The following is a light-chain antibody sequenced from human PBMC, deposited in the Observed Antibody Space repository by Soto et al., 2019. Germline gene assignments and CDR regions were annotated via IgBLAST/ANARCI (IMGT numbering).Light chain of an antibody. J-gene: IGKJ2*01. CDR1: QSVSGSY. V-gene: IGKV3-20*01. CDR3: QQYGSSAFT. CDR2: GAS. Sequence: EIVLTQSPGTLSLSPGERATLSCRASQSVSGSYLAWYQQKPGQPPRLLIYGASTGATGIPDRFSGSGSGTDVTLTISRLEPEDFAVYYCQQYGSSAFTFGQGTKLEIK.